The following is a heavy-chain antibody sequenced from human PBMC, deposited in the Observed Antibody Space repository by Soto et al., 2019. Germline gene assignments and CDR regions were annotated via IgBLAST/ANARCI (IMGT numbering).Heavy chain of an antibody. D-gene: IGHD3-22*01. Sequence: GESLKISCKGSGYSFTSYWISWVRQMPGKGLEWMGRIDPSDSYTNHSPSFQGHVTISADKSISTAYLQWSSLKASDTAMYYCARRHPNYYDSSGRYYYYGMDVWGQGTTVTVSS. CDR3: ARRHPNYYDSSGRYYYYGMDV. CDR1: GYSFTSYW. CDR2: IDPSDSYT. J-gene: IGHJ6*02. V-gene: IGHV5-10-1*01.